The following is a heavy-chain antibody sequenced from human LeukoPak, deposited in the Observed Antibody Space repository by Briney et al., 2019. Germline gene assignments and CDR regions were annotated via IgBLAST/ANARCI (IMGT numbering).Heavy chain of an antibody. Sequence: GGSLRLSCAASGFTFSSYWMHWVRQAPGKGLVWVSRINGDGSSTSDADSVKGRFTISRDNAKNTLYLQMNSLSAEDTAVYYCARGYSSSYRIDYWGQGTLVTVSS. CDR3: ARGYSSSYRIDY. J-gene: IGHJ4*02. D-gene: IGHD6-6*01. CDR1: GFTFSSYW. CDR2: INGDGSST. V-gene: IGHV3-74*01.